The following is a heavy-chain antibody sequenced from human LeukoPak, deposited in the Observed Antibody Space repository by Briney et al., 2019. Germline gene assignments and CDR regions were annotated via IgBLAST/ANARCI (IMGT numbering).Heavy chain of an antibody. CDR1: GYTFTSYY. CDR3: AREGASKWFDP. Sequence: ASVKVSCKASGYTFTSYYMNWVRQAPGQGLEWMGIINPSGGSTSYAQKFQGRVTMTRDTSTSTVYMELSSLRSEDTAVYYCAREGASKWFDPWGQGTLVTVSS. V-gene: IGHV1-46*01. J-gene: IGHJ5*02. CDR2: INPSGGST.